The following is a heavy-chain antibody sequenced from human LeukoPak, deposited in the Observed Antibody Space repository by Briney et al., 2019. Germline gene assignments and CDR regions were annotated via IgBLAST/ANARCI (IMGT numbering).Heavy chain of an antibody. V-gene: IGHV3-30*04. CDR3: ARASWGKQIYYYYYMDV. D-gene: IGHD3-16*01. CDR1: GFTFSSYA. CDR2: ISYDGSNK. J-gene: IGHJ6*03. Sequence: PGRSLRLSCAASGFTFSSYAMHWVRQAPGKGLEWVAVISYDGSNKYYADSVKGRFTISRDNSKNTLYLQMNSLRAEDTAVYYRARASWGKQIYYYYYMDVWGKGTTVTVSS.